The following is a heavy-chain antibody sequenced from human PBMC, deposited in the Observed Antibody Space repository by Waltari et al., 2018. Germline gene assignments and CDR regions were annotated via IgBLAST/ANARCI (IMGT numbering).Heavy chain of an antibody. J-gene: IGHJ4*02. D-gene: IGHD5-18*01. CDR3: ARARDEDTAMVYFDH. Sequence: EVQLVESGGGLVHPGGSLRLPCAASGFTVSSNHMSWVRQAPGKGLEWVLLMYSAGSTYYADSVRGRFSISRDNSKNTLHLQMNSLRAEDTAMYYCARARDEDTAMVYFDHWGQGTLISVSS. CDR1: GFTVSSNH. CDR2: MYSAGST. V-gene: IGHV3-66*02.